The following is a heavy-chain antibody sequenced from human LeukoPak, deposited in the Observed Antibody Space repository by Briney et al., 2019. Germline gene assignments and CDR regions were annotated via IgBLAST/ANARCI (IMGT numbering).Heavy chain of an antibody. D-gene: IGHD3-22*01. V-gene: IGHV4-34*01. J-gene: IGHJ3*02. CDR2: INHSGST. CDR3: ARVLSVSGYYGGDAFDI. CDR1: GGSFSGYY. Sequence: SETLSLTCAVYGGSFSGYYWSWIRQPPGKGLEWIGEINHSGSTNYNPSLKSRVTISVDTSKNQFSLKLSSVTAADTAVYYCARVLSVSGYYGGDAFDIWGQGTMVTVSS.